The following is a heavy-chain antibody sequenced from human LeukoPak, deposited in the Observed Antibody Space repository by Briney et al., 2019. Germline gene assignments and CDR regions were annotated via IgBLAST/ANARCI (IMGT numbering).Heavy chain of an antibody. D-gene: IGHD1-1*01. J-gene: IGHJ4*02. Sequence: SETLSLTCTVSGDSISSSNYYWGWIRQPPGKGLEWIGTIHKSGNTYYNPSLKSRVTIFVDTSKNQISLKLSSVTAADTAVYYCARRNWNWNGEDDSWGQGTLVTVSS. CDR2: IHKSGNT. CDR3: ARRNWNWNGEDDS. V-gene: IGHV4-39*01. CDR1: GDSISSSNYY.